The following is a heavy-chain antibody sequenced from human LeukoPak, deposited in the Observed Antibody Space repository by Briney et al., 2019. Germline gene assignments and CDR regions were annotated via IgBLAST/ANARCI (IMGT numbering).Heavy chain of an antibody. CDR3: ARGPTYYYGSGINFLVLDP. CDR2: VYYSGNT. CDR1: GGSISSYY. J-gene: IGHJ5*02. Sequence: SETLSLTCTVSGGSISSYYWTWIRQPPGKGLEWIGYVYYSGNTNYNPSLKSRVTMSVDTSKNQFSLKLSSVTAADTAVYYCARGPTYYYGSGINFLVLDPWGQGTLVTVSS. D-gene: IGHD3-10*01. V-gene: IGHV4-59*12.